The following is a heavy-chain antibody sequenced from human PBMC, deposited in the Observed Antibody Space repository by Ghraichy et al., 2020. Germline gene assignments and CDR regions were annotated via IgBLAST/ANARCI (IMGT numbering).Heavy chain of an antibody. CDR3: ANYGDHGGFDY. CDR2: IYYTGTT. J-gene: IGHJ4*02. D-gene: IGHD4-17*01. V-gene: IGHV4-30-4*01. Sequence: TLSLTCTVSGGSISSGDYYWSWIRQSPGKGLEWIGYIYYTGTTYYNPSLKSRVTISVDTSENQFSLHLSSVTAADTAVYYCANYGDHGGFDYWGQGILVAVSS. CDR1: GGSISSGDYY.